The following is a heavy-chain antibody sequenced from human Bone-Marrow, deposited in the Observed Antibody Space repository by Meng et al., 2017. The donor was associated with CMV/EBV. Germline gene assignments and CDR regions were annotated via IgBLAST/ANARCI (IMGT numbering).Heavy chain of an antibody. J-gene: IGHJ5*02. D-gene: IGHD2-15*01. CDR2: SSSYNGNT. Sequence: QVQLGQSGAEVEKPGAPVKVSCKASGYTFTSYGISWVRQAPGQGLDWMGWSSSYNGNTNSAQKLQGRVTMTTDTSTSTAYMELRSLRSDDTAVYYCARVTVLGVVVAAGWFDPWGQGTLVTVSS. V-gene: IGHV1-18*01. CDR3: ARVTVLGVVVAAGWFDP. CDR1: GYTFTSYG.